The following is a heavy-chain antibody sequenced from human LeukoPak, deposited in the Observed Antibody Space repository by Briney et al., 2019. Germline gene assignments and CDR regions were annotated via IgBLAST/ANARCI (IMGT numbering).Heavy chain of an antibody. Sequence: GGSLRLSCAASGFTFSSYTMTWVRQAPGKGLEWVSYISSSSSAIFYADSVKGRFTISRDNAKNSLYLQMNSLRDEDTAVYYCARAPWNYFDYWGQGTLVTFSS. CDR1: GFTFSSYT. D-gene: IGHD1-1*01. V-gene: IGHV3-48*02. CDR3: ARAPWNYFDY. CDR2: ISSSSSAI. J-gene: IGHJ4*02.